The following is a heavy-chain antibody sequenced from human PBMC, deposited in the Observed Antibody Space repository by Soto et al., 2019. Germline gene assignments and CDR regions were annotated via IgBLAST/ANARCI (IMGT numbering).Heavy chain of an antibody. D-gene: IGHD3-10*01. CDR3: TRGPRPISTGAGAY. V-gene: IGHV3-74*01. J-gene: IGHJ4*02. CDR1: GFIFKMYW. CDR2: IYNDGTYS. Sequence: GGSLRLSCAASGFIFKMYWMHWVRQSPGKGLVWISRIYNDGTYSDYADSVRGRFTISRDNVNDTLYLQMNNLRAEDSGVYYCTRGPRPISTGAGAYWGEGTQVTVS.